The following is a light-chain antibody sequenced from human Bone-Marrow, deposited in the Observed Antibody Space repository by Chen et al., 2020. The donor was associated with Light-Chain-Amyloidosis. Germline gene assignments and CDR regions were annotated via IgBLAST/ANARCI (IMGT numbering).Light chain of an antibody. J-gene: IGKJ2*01. CDR1: QSVSSY. Sequence: EIVLTQSPATLSLSPGEKATLSCRASQSVSSYLAWYQQKPGQAPRLLIYDASNRATGIPARFSGSGSGTDFTLTISSLEPEDFAVYYCQQRDSWMFTFGQGTKLEIK. V-gene: IGKV3-11*01. CDR2: DAS. CDR3: QQRDSWMFT.